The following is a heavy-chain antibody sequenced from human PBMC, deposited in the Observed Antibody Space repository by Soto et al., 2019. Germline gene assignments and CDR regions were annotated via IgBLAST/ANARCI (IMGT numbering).Heavy chain of an antibody. Sequence: GCCLRISCASSGFTFYIYGMDGSRKDPGKGLEWVAVISYDGSNKYYGDSVKGRFTISRDNSKNTLYLQMNSLRSEDTAVYYCAKDLDISIAVAGYYYPSGMAVWGQGTTV. CDR1: GFTFYIYG. V-gene: IGHV3-30*18. CDR2: ISYDGSNK. J-gene: IGHJ6*02. CDR3: AKDLDISIAVAGYYYPSGMAV. D-gene: IGHD6-19*01.